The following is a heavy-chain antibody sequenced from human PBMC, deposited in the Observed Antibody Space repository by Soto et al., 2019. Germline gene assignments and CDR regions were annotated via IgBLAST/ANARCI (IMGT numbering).Heavy chain of an antibody. CDR2: ISGSGSTI. J-gene: IGHJ6*02. CDR1: GFTFSDYY. Sequence: PGGSLRLSCAASGFTFSDYYMNWIRQAPGKGLEWVSYISGSGSTIYYGDSVKGRFTISRDNAKNSLYLQMNSLRADDTAVYYCARVMVRGLDYYYAMDVWGQGTRVTVSS. V-gene: IGHV3-11*01. D-gene: IGHD3-10*01. CDR3: ARVMVRGLDYYYAMDV.